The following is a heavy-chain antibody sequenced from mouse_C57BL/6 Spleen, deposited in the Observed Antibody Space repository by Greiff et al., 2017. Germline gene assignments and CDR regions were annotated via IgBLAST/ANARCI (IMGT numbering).Heavy chain of an antibody. CDR2: IYPGSGST. J-gene: IGHJ3*01. V-gene: IGHV1-55*01. CDR1: GYTFTSYW. Sequence: QVQLQQPGAELVKPGASVKMSCKASGYTFTSYWITWVKQRPGQGLEWIGDIYPGSGSTNYNEKFKSKATLTVDTSSSTAYMQLSSLTSEDSAIYYCARSGYYGSKDWFAYWGQGTLVTVSA. D-gene: IGHD1-1*01. CDR3: ARSGYYGSKDWFAY.